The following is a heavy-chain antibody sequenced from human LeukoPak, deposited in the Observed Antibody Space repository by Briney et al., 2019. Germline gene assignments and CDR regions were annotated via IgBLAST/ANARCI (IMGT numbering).Heavy chain of an antibody. V-gene: IGHV4-39*07. D-gene: IGHD3-22*01. CDR2: IYYSGST. Sequence: SETLSLTCTVSGGSISSSYYYWGWIRQPPGKGLEWIGSIYYSGSTYYNPSLKSRVTISIDTSKNQFSLKLSSVTAADTAVYYCARGDQDYYDSSGYLGSYYFDYWGQGTPVTVSS. CDR1: GGSISSSYYY. CDR3: ARGDQDYYDSSGYLGSYYFDY. J-gene: IGHJ4*02.